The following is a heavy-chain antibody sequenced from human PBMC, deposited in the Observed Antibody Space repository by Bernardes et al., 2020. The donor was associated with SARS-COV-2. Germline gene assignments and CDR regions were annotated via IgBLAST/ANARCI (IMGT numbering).Heavy chain of an antibody. D-gene: IGHD3-22*01. Sequence: GSLRLSCAASGFTFSSYWMSWVRQAPGKGLEWVANIKGDGSQRSSVDSVRGRFTISRDNAKNSLYLQMNSLRAEDTAVYYCARTPDDSSTYSPSTDSWGKGTLVTVSS. CDR2: IKGDGSQR. V-gene: IGHV3-7*01. CDR3: ARTPDDSSTYSPSTDS. CDR1: GFTFSSYW. J-gene: IGHJ5*01.